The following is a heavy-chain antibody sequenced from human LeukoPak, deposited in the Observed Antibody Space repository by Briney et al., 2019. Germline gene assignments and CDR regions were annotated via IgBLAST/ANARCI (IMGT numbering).Heavy chain of an antibody. CDR3: ASCSLSCYDNAFDI. V-gene: IGHV3-53*04. J-gene: IGHJ3*02. CDR2: IYSCGST. Sequence: GGSLRLSCAASVVSVSSNYMSWVRQAPGKGVEGVSVIYSCGSTCYADSGSGRFTISRHNSKNTMYLQMSSLRAEDTAVYYCASCSLSCYDNAFDIWGQGTMVTVSS. D-gene: IGHD2-15*01. CDR1: VVSVSSNY.